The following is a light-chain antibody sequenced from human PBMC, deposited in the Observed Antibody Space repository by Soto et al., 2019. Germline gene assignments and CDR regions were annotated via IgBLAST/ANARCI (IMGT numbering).Light chain of an antibody. CDR1: QTIIST. Sequence: ETVMTQSPATLSVSPGERATLSCRASQTIISTLAWFQQKPGQAPRLLIYDASTRANGIPARFRGSGSGTEFTLTISSLQSEDFAVYYCQQYDNWPRTFGQGTKVDIK. V-gene: IGKV3-15*01. J-gene: IGKJ1*01. CDR2: DAS. CDR3: QQYDNWPRT.